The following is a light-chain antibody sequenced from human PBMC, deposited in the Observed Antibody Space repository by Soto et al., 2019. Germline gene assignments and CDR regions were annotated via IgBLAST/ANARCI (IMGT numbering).Light chain of an antibody. CDR2: RND. J-gene: IGLJ2*01. Sequence: QSVLTQPPSASGTPGQRVTISCSGSSSNMENHYMYWYQQVPGTAPKLLIYRNDQRPSGVPDRFSASRSGTAASLSISGLRSEDEADYYCAIWDDNVSGLFGGGTKLTVL. CDR1: SSNMENHY. CDR3: AIWDDNVSGL. V-gene: IGLV1-47*01.